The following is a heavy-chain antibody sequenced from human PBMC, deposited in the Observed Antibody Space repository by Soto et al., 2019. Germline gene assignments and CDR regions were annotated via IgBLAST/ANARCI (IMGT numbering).Heavy chain of an antibody. J-gene: IGHJ5*02. CDR3: ARGHSVNNWFDP. CDR1: GYTFTSYD. CDR2: MNPNSGNT. Sequence: ASVKVSCKASGYTFTSYDINWVRQATGQGLEWMGWMNPNSGNTGYAQKFQGRVTMTRNTSISTAYMELSSLRSEDTAVYCCARGHSVNNWFDPWGQGTLVTVSS. V-gene: IGHV1-8*01.